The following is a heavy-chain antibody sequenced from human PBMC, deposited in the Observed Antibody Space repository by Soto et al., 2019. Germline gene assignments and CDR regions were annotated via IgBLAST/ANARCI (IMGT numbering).Heavy chain of an antibody. CDR2: IYPSDSDT. CDR3: ARRAGVVVPFDY. Sequence: PGESLNISCKTSGYTFTTYWVGWVRQRPGEDLEWMGIIYPSDSDTRYSPSLQGHVMFSVDKSLETAYLEWSSLKTSDTAVYFCARRAGVVVPFDYWGQGTQVTVSS. J-gene: IGHJ4*02. V-gene: IGHV5-51*01. D-gene: IGHD2-21*01. CDR1: GYTFTTYW.